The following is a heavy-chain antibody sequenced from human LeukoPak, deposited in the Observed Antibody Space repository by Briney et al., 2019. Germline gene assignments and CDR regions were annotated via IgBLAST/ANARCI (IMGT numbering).Heavy chain of an antibody. V-gene: IGHV4-4*07. D-gene: IGHD3-16*02. CDR1: GDSMNNYY. Sequence: SETLSLTCTVSGDSMNNYYWSWIRQPAGKGLEWVGLIHTSGSTNYNPSLKSRVTMSVDTSKNQFSLKLSSVTAADTALYYCARATLRLGDSSLSNYFDPWGQGTLVTVSS. CDR3: ARATLRLGDSSLSNYFDP. CDR2: IHTSGST. J-gene: IGHJ5*02.